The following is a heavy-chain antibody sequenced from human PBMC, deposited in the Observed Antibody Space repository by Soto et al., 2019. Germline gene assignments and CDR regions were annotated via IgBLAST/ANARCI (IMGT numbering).Heavy chain of an antibody. D-gene: IGHD3-3*01. Sequence: GGSLRLSCAASGFTFSDFYMSWIRQAPGKGLEWVSYISSSGSTIYYADSVKGRFTISRDNAKNSLYLQMNSLRAEDTAVYYCARVQGYDFWSALGAIGYWGQGTLVTVSS. CDR2: ISSSGSTI. J-gene: IGHJ4*02. CDR3: ARVQGYDFWSALGAIGY. CDR1: GFTFSDFY. V-gene: IGHV3-11*01.